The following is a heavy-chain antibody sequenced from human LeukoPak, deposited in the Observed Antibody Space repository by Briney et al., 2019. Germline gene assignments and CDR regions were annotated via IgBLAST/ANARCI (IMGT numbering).Heavy chain of an antibody. CDR3: ARDYYGSGSYVY. CDR1: GVSISSYY. CDR2: IYYSGST. D-gene: IGHD3-10*01. J-gene: IGHJ4*02. V-gene: IGHV4-59*01. Sequence: PSETLSLTCTVSGVSISSYYWSWIRQPPGKGLEWIGYIYYSGSTNYNPSLKSRVTISVDTSKNQFSLKLSSVTAADTAVYYCARDYYGSGSYVYWGQGTLVTVSS.